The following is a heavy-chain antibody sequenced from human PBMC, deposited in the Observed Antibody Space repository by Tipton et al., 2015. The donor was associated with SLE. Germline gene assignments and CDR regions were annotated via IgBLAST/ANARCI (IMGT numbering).Heavy chain of an antibody. CDR3: ASLRVGVRGAFDI. D-gene: IGHD1-26*01. J-gene: IGHJ3*02. CDR1: GGSISSGSYY. CDR2: IYTSGST. Sequence: TLSLTCTVSGGSISSGSYYWSWIRQPAGKGLEWIGRIYTSGSTNYNPPLKSRVTISVDTSKNQFSLKLSSVTAADTAVYYCASLRVGVRGAFDIWGQGTMVTVSS. V-gene: IGHV4-61*02.